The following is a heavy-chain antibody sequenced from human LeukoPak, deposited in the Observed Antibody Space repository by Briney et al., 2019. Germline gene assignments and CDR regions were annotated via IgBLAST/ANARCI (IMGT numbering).Heavy chain of an antibody. CDR3: ARGFFVGASFDP. D-gene: IGHD1-26*01. Sequence: TPSETLSLTCAVYGGSFSGYYWSWIRQPPGKGLEWIGEINHSGSTNYNPSLKSRVTISVDTSKNQFSLKLSSVTAADTAVYYCARGFFVGASFDPWGQGTLVTVSS. CDR1: GGSFSGYY. CDR2: INHSGST. J-gene: IGHJ5*02. V-gene: IGHV4-34*01.